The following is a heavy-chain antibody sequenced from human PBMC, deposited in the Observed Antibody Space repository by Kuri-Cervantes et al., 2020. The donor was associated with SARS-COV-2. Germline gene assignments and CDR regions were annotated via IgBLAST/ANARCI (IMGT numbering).Heavy chain of an antibody. D-gene: IGHD3-10*01. J-gene: IGHJ4*02. CDR3: ARHYYGSGSYYNWGSFDY. CDR1: GGSFSGYY. CDR2: INHSGST. Sequence: SETLSLTCAVYGGSFSGYYWSWIRQPPGKGLEWIGEINHSGSTYYNPSLKSRVTISVDTSKNQFSLKLSSVTAADTAVYYCARHYYGSGSYYNWGSFDYWGQGTMVTVSS. V-gene: IGHV4-34*01.